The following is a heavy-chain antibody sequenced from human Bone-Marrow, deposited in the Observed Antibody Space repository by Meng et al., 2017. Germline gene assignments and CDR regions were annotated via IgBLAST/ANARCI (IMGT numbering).Heavy chain of an antibody. CDR1: GGSFRSYA. V-gene: IGHV1-69*01. CDR3: ARGREPRTGNLSYVY. J-gene: IGHJ4*02. D-gene: IGHD1-1*01. Sequence: GRVGRAGAGGEGAGSAVKVSYEASGGSFRSYAISWVRQAPGQGLEWMGGIIPIFGTANYAQKFQGRVTITADESTSTAYMELSSLRSEDTAVYYCARGREPRTGNLSYVYWGQGTLVTVSS. CDR2: IIPIFGTA.